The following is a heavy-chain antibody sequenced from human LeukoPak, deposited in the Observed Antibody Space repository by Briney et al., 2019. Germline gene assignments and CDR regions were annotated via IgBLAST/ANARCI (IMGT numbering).Heavy chain of an antibody. Sequence: GGSLRLSCTASGFTLGDYAMSWFRQAPGKGLERVGFIRSKAYGGTTEYAASVKGRFTISRDDSKSIAYLQMNSLKTEDTAVYYCSRYYDSSGYSVWGQGTTVTVSS. CDR2: IRSKAYGGTT. CDR1: GFTLGDYA. CDR3: SRYYDSSGYSV. V-gene: IGHV3-49*03. J-gene: IGHJ6*02. D-gene: IGHD3-22*01.